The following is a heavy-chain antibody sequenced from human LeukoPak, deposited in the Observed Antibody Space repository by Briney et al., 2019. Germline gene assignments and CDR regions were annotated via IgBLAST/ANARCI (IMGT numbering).Heavy chain of an antibody. CDR3: ATYRWYSDY. CDR1: GITFSNAW. J-gene: IGHJ4*02. CDR2: IKSKSDGETT. Sequence: PGGSLRLSCAASGITFSNAWMSWVRQAPGKRLEWVGRIKSKSDGETTDYAAPVKGRFTISRDDSKNTLYLQMNSLKTEDTAMYYCATYRWYSDYWGQGVLVTVSS. V-gene: IGHV3-15*01. D-gene: IGHD1-1*01.